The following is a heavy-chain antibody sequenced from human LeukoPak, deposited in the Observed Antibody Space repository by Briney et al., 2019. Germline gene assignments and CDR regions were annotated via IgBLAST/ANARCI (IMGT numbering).Heavy chain of an antibody. CDR1: GDSIRGFY. V-gene: IGHV4-4*07. J-gene: IGHJ4*02. CDR2: MYISGST. D-gene: IGHD3-3*01. CDR3: ASLDGETFAH. Sequence: IPSETLSLTCTVSGDSIRGFYWSWVRQPAGQGLEYIGHMYISGSTTYNPSLKSRVTMSVDLAKNEVSLKLTSVTAADTAIYFCASLDGETFAHWGRGTLVLVSS.